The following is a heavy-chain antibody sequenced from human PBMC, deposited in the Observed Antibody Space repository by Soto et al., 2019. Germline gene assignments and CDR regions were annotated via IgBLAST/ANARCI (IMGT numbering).Heavy chain of an antibody. V-gene: IGHV4-34*01. CDR1: GGSFSGYY. J-gene: IGHJ4*02. CDR3: ARASGYDPHFDY. Sequence: PSETLSLTCAVYGGSFSGYYWSWIRQPPGKGLEWIGEINHSGSTNYNPSLKSRVTISVDTSKNQFSLKLSSVTAADTAVYYCARASGYDPHFDYWGQGTLVTVSS. D-gene: IGHD5-12*01. CDR2: INHSGST.